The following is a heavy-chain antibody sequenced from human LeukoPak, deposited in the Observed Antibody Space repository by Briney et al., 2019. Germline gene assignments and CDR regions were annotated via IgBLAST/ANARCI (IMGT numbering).Heavy chain of an antibody. J-gene: IGHJ4*02. D-gene: IGHD2-2*01. CDR1: GFTFAKFA. V-gene: IGHV3-48*03. Sequence: PGESLRLSCAISGFTFAKFAMSWVRQAPGKGLEWVSYISYSGSTIYYADSVKGRFTISRGNAKNSLYLQMNSLRAEDTAVYYCARPYCSSTSCHQTSRYWGQGTLVTVSS. CDR3: ARPYCSSTSCHQTSRY. CDR2: ISYSGSTI.